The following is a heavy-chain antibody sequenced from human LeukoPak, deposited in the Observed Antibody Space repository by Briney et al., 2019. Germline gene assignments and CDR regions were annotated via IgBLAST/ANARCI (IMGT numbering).Heavy chain of an antibody. CDR1: GFTFSDYY. V-gene: IGHV3-11*04. CDR2: ISSSGTTI. J-gene: IGHJ3*02. CDR3: ARVRYDFWSGYSHYDAFDI. Sequence: GGSLRLSRAASGFTFSDYYMTWVRQAPGKGLEWISYISSSGTTIYYTDSVKGRFTISRDNAKNSLYLQMNSLRAEDTAVYYCARVRYDFWSGYSHYDAFDIWGQGTMVTVSS. D-gene: IGHD3-3*01.